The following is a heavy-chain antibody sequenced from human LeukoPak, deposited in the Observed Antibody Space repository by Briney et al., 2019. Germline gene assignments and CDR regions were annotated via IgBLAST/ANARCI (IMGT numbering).Heavy chain of an antibody. CDR2: TYYTGST. CDR1: GDSVSNSLKY. D-gene: IGHD3-9*01. Sequence: PSETLSLTCTVSGDSVSNSLKYWGWVRQPPGKGLEWIGNTYYTGSTYSNPTLKSRVTMSVDTSKNQFSLKLRSVTAADTAVYYCARLTKGRYFDYIFDYWGQGTLLTVSS. V-gene: IGHV4-39*01. CDR3: ARLTKGRYFDYIFDY. J-gene: IGHJ4*02.